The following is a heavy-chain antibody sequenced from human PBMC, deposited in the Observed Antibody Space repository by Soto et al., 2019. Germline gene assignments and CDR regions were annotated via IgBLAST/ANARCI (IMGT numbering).Heavy chain of an antibody. CDR3: AGRVGATNYGMDV. CDR2: IYSGGST. D-gene: IGHD1-26*01. V-gene: IGHV3-53*01. J-gene: IGHJ6*02. CDR1: EFTVSSNY. Sequence: EVQLVESGGGLIQPGGSLRLSCAASEFTVSSNYMHWVRQAPGKGLECVSTIYSGGSTYYADSVKGRFTISRDNSKNTLYLQMNNLRAEDTAVYYCAGRVGATNYGMDVWGQGTTVTVSS.